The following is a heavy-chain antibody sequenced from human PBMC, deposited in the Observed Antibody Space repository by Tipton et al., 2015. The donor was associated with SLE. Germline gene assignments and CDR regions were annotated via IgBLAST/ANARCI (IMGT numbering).Heavy chain of an antibody. Sequence: RSLRLSCAASGFTLNNHGMHWVRQAPGKGLEWVAVIWFDGSNRYYGDSVQGRFTISRDNSKNSVYLEMNSLRVEDTAVYYCARESGSYPGHFDYWCQGSLVAVSS. CDR1: GFTLNNHG. CDR3: ARESGSYPGHFDY. CDR2: IWFDGSNR. D-gene: IGHD1-26*01. J-gene: IGHJ4*02. V-gene: IGHV3-33*08.